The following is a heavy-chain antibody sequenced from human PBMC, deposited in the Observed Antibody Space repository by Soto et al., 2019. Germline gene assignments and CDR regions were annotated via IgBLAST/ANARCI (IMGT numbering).Heavy chain of an antibody. CDR2: INHSGST. Sequence: SETLSLTCAVYGGSFSGYYWSWIRQPPGKGLEWIGEINHSGSTNYNPSLKSRVTISVDTSKNQFSLKLSSVTAADTAVYYCARGGRDCYSLYDWYDPWGQGTLVTVSS. CDR3: ARGGRDCYSLYDWYDP. V-gene: IGHV4-34*01. CDR1: GGSFSGYY. J-gene: IGHJ5*02. D-gene: IGHD2-21*01.